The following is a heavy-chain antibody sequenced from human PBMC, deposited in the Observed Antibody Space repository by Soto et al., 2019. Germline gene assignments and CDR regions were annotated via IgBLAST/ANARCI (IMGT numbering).Heavy chain of an antibody. CDR2: IYYSGST. D-gene: IGHD3-10*01. V-gene: IGHV4-39*07. Sequence: SETLSLTCTVSGGSISSSSYYWGWIRQPPGKGLEWIGSIYYSGSTYYNPSLKSRVTISVDTSKNQFSLKLSSVTAADTAVYYCARDLLIGSGSYYYYYYGMDVWGQGTTVTVSS. CDR3: ARDLLIGSGSYYYYYYGMDV. CDR1: GGSISSSSYY. J-gene: IGHJ6*02.